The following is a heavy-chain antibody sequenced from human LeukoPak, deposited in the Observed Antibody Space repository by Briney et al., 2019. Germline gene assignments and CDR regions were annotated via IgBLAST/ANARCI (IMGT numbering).Heavy chain of an antibody. V-gene: IGHV4-39*07. CDR1: GGSISSSSFY. D-gene: IGHD2-2*01. Sequence: SETLSLTCTLSGGSISSSSFYWGWIRQPPGKGLECIGTIYYSGTTYYNSSLKSRVTISVDTSKNQFSLKLSSVTAADTAVYFCARSGPAAGRPDAFDIWGQGTMVTVSS. CDR3: ARSGPAAGRPDAFDI. J-gene: IGHJ3*02. CDR2: IYYSGTT.